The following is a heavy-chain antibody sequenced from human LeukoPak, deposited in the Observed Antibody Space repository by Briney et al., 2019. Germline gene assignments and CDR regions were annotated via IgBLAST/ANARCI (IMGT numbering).Heavy chain of an antibody. CDR1: GYTFTSYG. CDR3: ARVPPLNYYDSSGYYFDY. Sequence: ASVKVSCKASGYTFTSYGISWVRQAPGQGLEWMGWISAYNGNTNYAQKLQGRVTMTTDTSTSTAYMELSSLRSEDTAVYYCARVPPLNYYDSSGYYFDYWSQGTLVTVSS. J-gene: IGHJ4*02. V-gene: IGHV1-18*01. CDR2: ISAYNGNT. D-gene: IGHD3-22*01.